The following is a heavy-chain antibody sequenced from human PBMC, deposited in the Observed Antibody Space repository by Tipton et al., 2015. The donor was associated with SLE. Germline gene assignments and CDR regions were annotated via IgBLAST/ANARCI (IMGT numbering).Heavy chain of an antibody. J-gene: IGHJ3*02. Sequence: GSLRLSCAASGFTFSSYWMHWVRQAPGKGLVWVSRINSDGSSTSYADSVKGRFTISRHNSKNTLYLQMNSLRAEDTAVYYCARAMSYYYYDSSDAFDIWGQGTMVTVSS. V-gene: IGHV3-74*01. D-gene: IGHD3-22*01. CDR2: INSDGSST. CDR3: ARAMSYYYYDSSDAFDI. CDR1: GFTFSSYW.